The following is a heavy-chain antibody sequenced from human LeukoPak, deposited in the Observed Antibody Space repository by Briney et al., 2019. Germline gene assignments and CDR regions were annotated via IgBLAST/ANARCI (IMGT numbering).Heavy chain of an antibody. CDR1: GGSISSYY. CDR2: IYYSGST. Sequence: SETLSLTCTVSGGSISSYYWSWIRQPPGKGLEWIGYIYYSGSTNYNPSLKSRVTISVDTSKNQFSLKLSSVTAADTAVYYCAGGDNTVTGNIYFDYWGQGTLVTVSS. CDR3: AGGDNTVTGNIYFDY. J-gene: IGHJ4*02. V-gene: IGHV4-59*01. D-gene: IGHD4-17*01.